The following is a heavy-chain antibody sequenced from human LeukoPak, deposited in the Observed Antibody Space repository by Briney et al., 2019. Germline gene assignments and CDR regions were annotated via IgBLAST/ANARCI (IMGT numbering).Heavy chain of an antibody. V-gene: IGHV4-4*09. CDR1: GGSISSYY. CDR2: VYTSGAA. Sequence: SETLSLTCTVSGGSISSYYWSWVRQPPGKGLEWIGYVYTSGAANYNSSLKSRVTISVDTSKNHFSLKLSSVTAPDTAVYYCARHSRYGGSPTSYFYHYYMDVWGKGTTVTVSS. D-gene: IGHD4-23*01. J-gene: IGHJ6*03. CDR3: ARHSRYGGSPTSYFYHYYMDV.